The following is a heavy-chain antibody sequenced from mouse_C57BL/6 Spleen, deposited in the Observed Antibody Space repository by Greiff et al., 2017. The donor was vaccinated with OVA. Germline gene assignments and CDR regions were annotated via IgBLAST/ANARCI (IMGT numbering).Heavy chain of an antibody. CDR1: GYTFTDYY. CDR3: AREGLGRLDY. D-gene: IGHD4-1*01. CDR2: IYPGSGNT. V-gene: IGHV1-76*01. J-gene: IGHJ2*01. Sequence: QVQLKQSGAELVRPGASVKLSCKASGYTFTDYYINWVKQRPGQGLEWIARIYPGSGNTYYNEKFKGKATLAAEKSSSTAYMQLSSLTSEDSAVYFCAREGLGRLDYWGQGTTLTVSS.